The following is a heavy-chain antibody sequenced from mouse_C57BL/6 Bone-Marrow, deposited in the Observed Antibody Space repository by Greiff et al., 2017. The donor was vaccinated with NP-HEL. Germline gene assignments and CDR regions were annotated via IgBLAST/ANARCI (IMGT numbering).Heavy chain of an antibody. CDR1: GYTFTSYW. Sequence: VQLQQPGAELVKPGASVKLSCKASGYTFTSYWMHWVKQRPGQGLEWIGMIHPNSGSTNYNEKFKSNATLTVDKSSSTAYMQLSSLTSEDSAVYYCARCPPYYGSSYEVYYAMDYWGQGTSVTVSS. CDR3: ARCPPYYGSSYEVYYAMDY. V-gene: IGHV1-64*01. D-gene: IGHD1-1*01. CDR2: IHPNSGST. J-gene: IGHJ4*01.